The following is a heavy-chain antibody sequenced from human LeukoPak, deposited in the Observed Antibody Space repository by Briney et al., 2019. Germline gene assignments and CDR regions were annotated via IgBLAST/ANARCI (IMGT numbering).Heavy chain of an antibody. CDR1: GFTFSGYW. V-gene: IGHV3-74*01. D-gene: IGHD3-3*01. J-gene: IGHJ4*02. Sequence: GGSLRLSCAASGFTFSGYWMHWVRQAPGKGLVWVSRINSDGSTTSYADSVKGRFTISRDNAKNTLYLQMNSLTTEDTAVYYCARSRSAYEPSDCWGQGTLVTVSS. CDR3: ARSRSAYEPSDC. CDR2: INSDGSTT.